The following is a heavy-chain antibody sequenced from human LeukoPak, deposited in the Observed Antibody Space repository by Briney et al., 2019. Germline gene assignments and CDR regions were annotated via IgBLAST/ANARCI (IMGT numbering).Heavy chain of an antibody. CDR3: ARASYSSSSDYDY. Sequence: GGSLRLSCAASGVTFSSYAMHWVRQAPGKGLERGAVISYVGSNKYYADSAKGRFTISRDNSKNTLYLQMNSLRGEDTAVYYCARASYSSSSDYDYWGQGTLVTVSS. CDR1: GVTFSSYA. J-gene: IGHJ4*02. D-gene: IGHD6-6*01. V-gene: IGHV3-30*04. CDR2: ISYVGSNK.